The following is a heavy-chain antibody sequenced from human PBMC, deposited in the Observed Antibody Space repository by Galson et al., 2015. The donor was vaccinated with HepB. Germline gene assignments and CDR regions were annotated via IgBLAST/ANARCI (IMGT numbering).Heavy chain of an antibody. J-gene: IGHJ4*02. CDR3: ARDRLGGGYYIDY. CDR1: GFTFSNYA. CDR2: ISSAGSNK. Sequence: SLRLSCAASGFTFSNYAMHWVRQAPGKGLEWVAIISSAGSNKYSADSVKGRFTTSRDNSKNTLYLQMNSLRAEDTAVYYCARDRLGGGYYIDYWGQGTLVTVSS. D-gene: IGHD7-27*01. V-gene: IGHV3-30-3*01.